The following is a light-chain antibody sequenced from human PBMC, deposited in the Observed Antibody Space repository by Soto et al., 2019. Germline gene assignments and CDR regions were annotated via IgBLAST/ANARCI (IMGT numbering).Light chain of an antibody. V-gene: IGKV1-39*01. CDR3: QQTFKTPHT. CDR2: SAS. Sequence: DIQMTQSPTSLSASVGDSVTISCRASQSVSSYLNWYQQQPGEAPKLLISSASTLQTGVPSRFSGSGFGTDYTLTISSLQSADFATYYCQQTFKTPHTFGQGTKVHIK. J-gene: IGKJ2*01. CDR1: QSVSSY.